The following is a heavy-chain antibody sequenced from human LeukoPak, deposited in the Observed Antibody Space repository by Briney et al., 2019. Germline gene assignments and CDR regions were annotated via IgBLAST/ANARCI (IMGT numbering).Heavy chain of an antibody. V-gene: IGHV3-30*02. CDR2: IRYDGSNK. Sequence: GRSLRLSCTASGFTFRNYAMHWVRQTPGKGLEWVAFIRYDGSNKYYADSVKGRFTISRDNSKNTLYLQMNSLRAEDTAVYYCAKPGSSPNWFTPGAREPWSPSPQ. D-gene: IGHD6-13*01. J-gene: IGHJ5*02. CDR1: GFTFRNYA. CDR3: AKPGSSPNWFTP.